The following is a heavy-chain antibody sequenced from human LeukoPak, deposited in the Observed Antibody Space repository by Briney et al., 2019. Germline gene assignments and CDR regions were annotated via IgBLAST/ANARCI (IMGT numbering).Heavy chain of an antibody. J-gene: IGHJ5*02. CDR2: IYYSGST. V-gene: IGHV4-59*12. Sequence: SETLSLTCTVSGGSISSYYWSWIRQPPGKGLEWIGYIYYSGSTNYNPSLKSRVTISVDTSKNQFSLKLSSVTAADTAVYYCARARGFGGVIAIHWFDPWGQGTLVTVSS. CDR3: ARARGFGGVIAIHWFDP. D-gene: IGHD3-16*02. CDR1: GGSISSYY.